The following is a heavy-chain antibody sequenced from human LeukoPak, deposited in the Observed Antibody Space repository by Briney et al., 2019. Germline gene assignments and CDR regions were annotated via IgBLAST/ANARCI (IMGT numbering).Heavy chain of an antibody. Sequence: SETLSLTCTVSGGSMSSSYWSWIRQPPGKGLEWIGYIYYSGSTNYNPSLKSRVTISVDTSKNQFSLKVTSVTAADTAVYYCARIRYGSNIYRYYYMDVWGKGTTVIVSS. CDR2: IYYSGST. V-gene: IGHV4-59*01. CDR3: ARIRYGSNIYRYYYMDV. D-gene: IGHD3-10*01. CDR1: GGSMSSSY. J-gene: IGHJ6*03.